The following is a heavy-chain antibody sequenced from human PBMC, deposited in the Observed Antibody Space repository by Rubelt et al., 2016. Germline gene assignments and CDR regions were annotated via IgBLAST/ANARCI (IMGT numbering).Heavy chain of an antibody. J-gene: IGHJ2*01. Sequence: QLQLQESGPGLVKPSETLSLTCTVSGGSISSYYWSWIRQPPGKGLEWIGYVYYSGSTNYNPSLKSRVTISVDTSKNQFSLRLSSVTAADTAVYYCAKSPLSPLAARNSYFDVWGRGTLVTVSS. CDR2: VYYSGST. CDR1: GGSISSYY. D-gene: IGHD6-19*01. V-gene: IGHV4-59*01. CDR3: AKSPLSPLAARNSYFDV.